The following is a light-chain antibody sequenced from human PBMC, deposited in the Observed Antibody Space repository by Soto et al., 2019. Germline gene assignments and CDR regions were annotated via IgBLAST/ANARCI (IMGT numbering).Light chain of an antibody. CDR2: GAS. Sequence: IVVTLSPCTLSSTPGERATLSFMASQTIISNYLAWYQQRPGQAPRLLIYGASRGATGIPDRFSGGGSGTDFTLTISRLEPEDFAVYYCQQYGSLPWTFGQGTKVDI. V-gene: IGKV3-20*01. CDR3: QQYGSLPWT. CDR1: QTIISNY. J-gene: IGKJ1*01.